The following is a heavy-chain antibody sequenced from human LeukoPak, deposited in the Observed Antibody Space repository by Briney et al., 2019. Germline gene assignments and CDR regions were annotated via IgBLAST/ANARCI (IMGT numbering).Heavy chain of an antibody. D-gene: IGHD3-16*01. J-gene: IGHJ4*02. CDR2: IYYSGST. CDR1: GGSISSYY. Sequence: PSETLSLTCTVSGGSISSYYWSWIRQPPGKGLEWIGYIYYSGSTNYNPSLKSRVTISVDTSKNQFSLKLSSVTAADTAVYYCARGGSPLKYYFDYWGQGTLVTVSS. V-gene: IGHV4-59*01. CDR3: ARGGSPLKYYFDY.